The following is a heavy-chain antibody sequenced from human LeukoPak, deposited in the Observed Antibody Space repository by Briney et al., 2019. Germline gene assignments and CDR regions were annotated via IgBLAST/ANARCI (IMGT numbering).Heavy chain of an antibody. CDR1: GGSISSGSYY. V-gene: IGHV4-61*02. Sequence: PSQTLSLTCTVSGGSISSGSYYWSWIRQPAGKGLEWIGRIYTSGSTNYNPSLKSRVTISVDTSKNQFSLKLSSVTAADTAVYYCARRGSPAAGPYYYYYYYMDVWGKGTTVTISS. CDR3: ARRGSPAAGPYYYYYYYMDV. CDR2: IYTSGST. D-gene: IGHD6-25*01. J-gene: IGHJ6*03.